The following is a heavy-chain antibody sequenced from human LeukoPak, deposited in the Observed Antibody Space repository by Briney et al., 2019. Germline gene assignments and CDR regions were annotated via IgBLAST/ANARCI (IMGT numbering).Heavy chain of an antibody. CDR1: GGSISSGDYY. V-gene: IGHV4-30-4*01. CDR3: ARGSVMITFGGVIAPFDY. CDR2: IYYSGST. J-gene: IGHJ4*02. D-gene: IGHD3-16*02. Sequence: SETLSLTSTVSGGSISSGDYYWSWIRQPPGKGLEWIGYIYYSGSTYYNPSLKSRVTISVDTSKNQFSLKLSSVTAADTAVYYCARGSVMITFGGVIAPFDYWGQGTLVTVSS.